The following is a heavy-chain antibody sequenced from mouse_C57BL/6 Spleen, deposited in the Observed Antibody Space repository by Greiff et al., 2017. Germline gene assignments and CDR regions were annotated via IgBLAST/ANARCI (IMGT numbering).Heavy chain of an antibody. Sequence: QVQLKESGPELVKPGASVKISCKASGYAFSSSWMNWVKQRPGKGLEWIGRIYPGDGDTNYNGKFKGKAILTADKSSSTAYMQLSSLTSEDSAVYFCASITTVGYAMDYWGQGTSVTVSS. CDR3: ASITTVGYAMDY. CDR2: IYPGDGDT. D-gene: IGHD1-1*01. J-gene: IGHJ4*01. V-gene: IGHV1-82*01. CDR1: GYAFSSSW.